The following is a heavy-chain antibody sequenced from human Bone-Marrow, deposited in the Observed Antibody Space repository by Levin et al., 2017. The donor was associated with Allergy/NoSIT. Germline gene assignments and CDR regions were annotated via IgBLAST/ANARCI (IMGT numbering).Heavy chain of an antibody. Sequence: TLSLTCTVSGGSISTYYWSWIRQPPGKGLEWVGYIYRSGHTNYNPSLKSRVTMSVDTSKNQFSLNLNSLTAADTAVYYCARSNFGRLPDYWGQGTLVTVSS. CDR1: GGSISTYY. CDR3: ARSNFGRLPDY. J-gene: IGHJ4*02. CDR2: IYRSGHT. D-gene: IGHD3-3*01. V-gene: IGHV4-59*01.